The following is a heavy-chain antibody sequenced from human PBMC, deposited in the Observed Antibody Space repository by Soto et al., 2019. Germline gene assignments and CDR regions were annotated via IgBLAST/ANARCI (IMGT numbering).Heavy chain of an antibody. CDR3: ARDPLPATSHFDY. Sequence: EVQLVESGGGLVQPGGSLRLSCAASGFTFSSYSMNWVRQAPGKGLEWISYIGSSSGSIYYADSVKGRFTISRDNAKNSVYLQMNSLRDEDTAVYYCARDPLPATSHFDYWGQGTLVTVSS. D-gene: IGHD1-1*01. CDR1: GFTFSSYS. CDR2: IGSSSGSI. V-gene: IGHV3-48*02. J-gene: IGHJ4*02.